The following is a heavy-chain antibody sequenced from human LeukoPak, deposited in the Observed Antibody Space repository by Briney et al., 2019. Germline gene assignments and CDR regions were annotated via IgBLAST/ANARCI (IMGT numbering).Heavy chain of an antibody. CDR3: ARFAAGGSYYYYMDV. V-gene: IGHV3-48*01. CDR2: IGTSSTTI. CDR1: GFTFSSYA. D-gene: IGHD6-25*01. Sequence: GGSLRLSCAASGFTFSSYAMNWVRQPPGKGLEWVSNIGTSSTTIYYADSVKGRFTISRDNAKNSLYLQMNSLRADDTAVYYCARFAAGGSYYYYMDVWGKGTTVTVSS. J-gene: IGHJ6*03.